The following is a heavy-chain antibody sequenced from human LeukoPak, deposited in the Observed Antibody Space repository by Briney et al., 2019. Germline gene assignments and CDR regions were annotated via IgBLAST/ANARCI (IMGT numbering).Heavy chain of an antibody. Sequence: AGGSLRLSCAASGFTFSSYSMNWVRQAPGKGLEWVSSISSSSSYIYYADSVKDRFTISRDNSKNTLYLQMNSLRAEDTAVYYCAKSFEYSSSSWYGYWGQGTLVTVSS. D-gene: IGHD6-6*01. V-gene: IGHV3-21*04. CDR2: ISSSSSYI. CDR1: GFTFSSYS. CDR3: AKSFEYSSSSWYGY. J-gene: IGHJ4*02.